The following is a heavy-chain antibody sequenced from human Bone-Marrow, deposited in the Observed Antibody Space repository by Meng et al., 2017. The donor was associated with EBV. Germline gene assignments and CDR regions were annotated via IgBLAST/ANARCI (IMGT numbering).Heavy chain of an antibody. CDR1: GFTFSSYW. CDR3: ARDLGYYDSSGYYY. D-gene: IGHD3-22*01. Sequence: VQLVESGGGLVQLGGTRRLSCAAAGFTFSSYWMHWVRQGPGKGLVWVSRINSDGSSTSYADSVKGRFTISRDNAKNTLYLQMNSLRAEDTAVYYCARDLGYYDSSGYYYWGQGTLVTVSS. J-gene: IGHJ4*02. V-gene: IGHV3-74*01. CDR2: INSDGSST.